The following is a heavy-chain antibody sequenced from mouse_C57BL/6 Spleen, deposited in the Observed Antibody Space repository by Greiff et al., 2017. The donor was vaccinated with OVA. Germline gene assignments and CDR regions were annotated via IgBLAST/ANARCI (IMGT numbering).Heavy chain of an antibody. J-gene: IGHJ2*01. V-gene: IGHV1-5*01. Sequence: VQLKQSGTVLARPGASVKMSCKTSGYTFTSYWMHWVKQRPGQGLEWIGAIYPGNSDTSYNQKFKGKAKLTAVTSASTAYMELSSLTNEDSAVYSCTRRYKGKYEDYFDYWGQGTTLTVSS. D-gene: IGHD2-1*01. CDR1: GYTFTSYW. CDR3: TRRYKGKYEDYFDY. CDR2: IYPGNSDT.